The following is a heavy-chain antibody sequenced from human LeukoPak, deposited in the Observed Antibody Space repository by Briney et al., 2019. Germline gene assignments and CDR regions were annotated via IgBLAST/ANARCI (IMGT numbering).Heavy chain of an antibody. V-gene: IGHV3-48*04. Sequence: GGSLRLSCAASGFTFSSYSMNWVRQAPGKGLEWVSYISSSSSTIYYADSVKGRFTISRDNAKNSLYLQMNSLRTEDTALYYCAKDKRGWVTQVIDYWGQGTLVTVSS. D-gene: IGHD2-21*02. CDR3: AKDKRGWVTQVIDY. CDR2: ISSSSSTI. CDR1: GFTFSSYS. J-gene: IGHJ4*02.